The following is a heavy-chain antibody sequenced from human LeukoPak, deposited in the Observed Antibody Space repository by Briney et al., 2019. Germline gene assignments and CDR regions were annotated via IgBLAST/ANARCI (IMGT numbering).Heavy chain of an antibody. CDR1: GFMFSSNW. D-gene: IGHD4-23*01. V-gene: IGHV4-4*02. J-gene: IGHJ4*02. CDR2: TSHDGNA. Sequence: GSLRLSCAASGFMFSSNWMSWVRLAPGKGLEWIGQTSHDGNADYTPSLKSRVTISVDRSKNQLSLKLNSVTAADSAVYYCAKHGGRYFDSWGRGTLVTVSS. CDR3: AKHGGRYFDS.